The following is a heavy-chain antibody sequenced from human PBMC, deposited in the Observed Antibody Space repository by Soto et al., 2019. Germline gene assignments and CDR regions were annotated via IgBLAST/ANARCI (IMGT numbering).Heavy chain of an antibody. CDR2: SSAYNCNT. J-gene: IGHJ4*02. CDR3: ARAGPPAGY. CDR1: GYTFTSYA. V-gene: IGHV1-18*01. Sequence: QVQLVQSGAEVKKPGASVKVSCKASGYTFTSYAISWVRQAPGQGLEWMGWSSAYNCNTNHAQKLQGRVTRTTHTSATTAYMEPRSLRPDDTAVKYCARAGPPAGYWGQATLLAASP.